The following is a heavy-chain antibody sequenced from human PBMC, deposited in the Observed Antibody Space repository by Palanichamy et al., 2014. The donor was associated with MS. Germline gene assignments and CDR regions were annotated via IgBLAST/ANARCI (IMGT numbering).Heavy chain of an antibody. D-gene: IGHD1-26*01. CDR3: ARGEGVFDP. Sequence: QVQLQESGPGLVKPSETLSLTCTVSGGSISSYYWSWIRQPPGKGLEWIGYIYYSGSTNYNPSLKSRVTISVDTSKNQFSLKLSSVTAADTAVYYCARGEGVFDPWGQGTLVTVSS. V-gene: IGHV4-59*01. CDR1: GGSISSYY. J-gene: IGHJ5*02. CDR2: IYYSGST.